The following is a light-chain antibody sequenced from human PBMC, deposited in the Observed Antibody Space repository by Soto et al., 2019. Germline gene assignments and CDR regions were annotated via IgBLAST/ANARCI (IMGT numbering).Light chain of an antibody. CDR1: QDVSSK. CDR3: QQYNNWPPMYT. V-gene: IGKV3-15*01. Sequence: EIVMTQSPATLSVSPGERATLSCRASQDVSSKLAWYQQKPGQTPRLLIYGASTRATGIPARFSGSGSGTEFTLTLSSLQSEDFAVYYCQQYNNWPPMYTFGQGTKLEIK. J-gene: IGKJ2*01. CDR2: GAS.